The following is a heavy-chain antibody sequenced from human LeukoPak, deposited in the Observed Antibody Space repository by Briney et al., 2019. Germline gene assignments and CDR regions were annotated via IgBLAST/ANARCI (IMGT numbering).Heavy chain of an antibody. CDR3: ARETRIVGATPDY. V-gene: IGHV4-61*02. CDR1: GGSISSGSYY. Sequence: SETLSLTCTVSGGSISSGSYYWSWVRQPAGKGLEWIGRIYTSGGTNYNPSLKSRVTISVDTSKNQFSLKLSSVTAADTAVYYCARETRIVGATPDYWGQGTLVTVSS. CDR2: IYTSGGT. D-gene: IGHD1-26*01. J-gene: IGHJ4*02.